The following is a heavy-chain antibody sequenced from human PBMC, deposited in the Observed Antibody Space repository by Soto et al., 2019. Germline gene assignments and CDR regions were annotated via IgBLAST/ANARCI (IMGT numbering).Heavy chain of an antibody. CDR2: ISYDGSNK. Sequence: QVQLVESGGGVVQPGRSLRLSCAASGFTFSSYGMHWVRQAPGKGLEWVAVISYDGSNKYYADSVKGRFTISRDNSKNTVYLQMNSLRAEDTAVYYCAKEKEKAIPFKGAFDPWGQGTLVTVSS. J-gene: IGHJ5*02. D-gene: IGHD2-21*01. V-gene: IGHV3-30*18. CDR3: AKEKEKAIPFKGAFDP. CDR1: GFTFSSYG.